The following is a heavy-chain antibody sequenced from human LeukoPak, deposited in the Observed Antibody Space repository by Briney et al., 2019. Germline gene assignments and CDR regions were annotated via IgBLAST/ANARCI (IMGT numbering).Heavy chain of an antibody. V-gene: IGHV3-33*08. CDR2: IWHDGGNK. CDR3: ARGHPRGYLFGPIDT. Sequence: GGSLRLSCAASGFSFITYAMHWVRQAPGKGLEWVAVIWHDGGNKYYADSVKGRFTISRDNSKNTLFLQMDGLRAEDTAVYFCARGHPRGYLFGPIDTWGQGTLVTVSS. J-gene: IGHJ5*02. D-gene: IGHD5-12*01. CDR1: GFSFITYA.